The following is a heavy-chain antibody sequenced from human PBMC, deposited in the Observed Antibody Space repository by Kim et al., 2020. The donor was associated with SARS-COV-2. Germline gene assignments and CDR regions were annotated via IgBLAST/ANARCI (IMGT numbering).Heavy chain of an antibody. J-gene: IGHJ4*02. Sequence: DYAAPVKGRFTISRDDSKHTLYLQMNSMKTEDTAVYYCTTGDWYNWNYGYWGQGTLVTVSS. V-gene: IGHV3-15*01. CDR3: TTGDWYNWNYGY. D-gene: IGHD1-7*01.